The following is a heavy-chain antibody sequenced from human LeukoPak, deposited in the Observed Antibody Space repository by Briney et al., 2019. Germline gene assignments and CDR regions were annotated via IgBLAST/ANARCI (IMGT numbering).Heavy chain of an antibody. D-gene: IGHD4-23*01. CDR3: ARGGNSDYYYYMDV. CDR2: FDPEDGET. Sequence: ASVKVSCKVSGYTLTELSMHWVRQAPGKGLEWMGGFDPEDGETIYAQKFQGRVTITTDESTSTAYMELSSLRSEDTAVYYCARGGNSDYYYYMDVWGKGTTVTVFS. J-gene: IGHJ6*03. V-gene: IGHV1-24*01. CDR1: GYTLTELS.